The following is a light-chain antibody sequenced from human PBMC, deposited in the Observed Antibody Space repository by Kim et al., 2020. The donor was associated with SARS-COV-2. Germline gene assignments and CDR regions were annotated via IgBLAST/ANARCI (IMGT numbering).Light chain of an antibody. CDR1: QSVSSY. V-gene: IGKV3-11*01. J-gene: IGKJ4*01. CDR3: QQRSNWPLT. Sequence: SLSPGERATLSCRASQSVSSYLAWYQLKPGQAPRLLIYDASNRATGIPARFSGSGSGTDFTLTISSLEPEDFAVYYCQQRSNWPLTFGGGTKVDIK. CDR2: DAS.